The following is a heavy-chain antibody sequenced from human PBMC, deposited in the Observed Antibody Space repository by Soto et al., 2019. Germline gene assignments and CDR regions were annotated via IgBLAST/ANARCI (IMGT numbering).Heavy chain of an antibody. CDR3: ARAAAGSGLFGVAIPNWFDP. CDR1: GDSVSSASYY. J-gene: IGHJ5*02. V-gene: IGHV4-61*01. Sequence: QVHLQESGPGLVKPSETLSLTCSVAGDSVSSASYYWNWIRQPPGQGLEWIGHVYYSGTTNYNHPLDGRVSMSAAASKDHVSLMLDSVTAGEAAVYYCARAAAGSGLFGVAIPNWFDPWGQGTLVTVSS. CDR2: VYYSGTT. D-gene: IGHD3-3*01.